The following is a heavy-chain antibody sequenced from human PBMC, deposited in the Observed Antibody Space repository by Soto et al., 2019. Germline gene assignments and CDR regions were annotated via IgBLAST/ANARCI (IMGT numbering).Heavy chain of an antibody. CDR1: GLTCSSYA. Sequence: GGSLRHSCAASGLTCSSYAMSWVRQATGKGLEWVSAISGSGGSTYYADSVKGRFTISRDNSKNTLYLQMNSLRAEDTAVYYCAKDIRSGTGSYYFDYWGQGTLVTVSS. D-gene: IGHD3-3*01. CDR3: AKDIRSGTGSYYFDY. J-gene: IGHJ4*02. CDR2: ISGSGGST. V-gene: IGHV3-23*01.